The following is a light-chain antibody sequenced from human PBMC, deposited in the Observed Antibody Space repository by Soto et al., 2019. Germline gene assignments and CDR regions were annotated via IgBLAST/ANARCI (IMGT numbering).Light chain of an antibody. V-gene: IGKV1-5*01. J-gene: IGKJ1*01. CDR1: QSINNW. CDR2: GAS. CDR3: QQYDSYSPT. Sequence: DIQMTQSPSTLSASVGDRVTITCRASQSINNWLAWYQQKPGKAPNLLIYGASSLVSGVPSRFSGSGSGTEFALTISSLQPDDFATYHCQQYDSYSPTFGQGTKVDIK.